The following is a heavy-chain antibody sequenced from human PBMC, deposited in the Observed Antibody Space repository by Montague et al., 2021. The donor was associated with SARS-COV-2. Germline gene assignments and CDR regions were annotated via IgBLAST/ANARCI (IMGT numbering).Heavy chain of an antibody. CDR2: IYYSGST. J-gene: IGHJ4*02. V-gene: IGHV4-39*07. CDR1: GGSISSSSYY. CDR3: ARGGVTIFGVVITGKGLFRY. D-gene: IGHD3-3*01. Sequence: SETLSLTCTVSGGSISSSSYYWGWIRQPPGKGLEWIGSIYYSGSTYYNPSLKSRVTISVDTSKNQFSLKLSSVTAADTAVYYCARGGVTIFGVVITGKGLFRYWGQGTLVTVSS.